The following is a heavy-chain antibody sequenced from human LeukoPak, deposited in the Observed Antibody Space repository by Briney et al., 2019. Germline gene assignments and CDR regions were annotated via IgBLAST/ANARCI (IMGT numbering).Heavy chain of an antibody. Sequence: GGSLRLSCAASGFSVSSNYMSWVRQAPGKGLEWISVLYSGRSTNYADSVKGRFTTSRDDSKNTLFLQMNNLRAEDTAVYFCARETSAFWGQGTLVTVSS. CDR1: GFSVSSNY. V-gene: IGHV3-53*01. CDR3: ARETSAF. J-gene: IGHJ4*02. CDR2: LYSGRST.